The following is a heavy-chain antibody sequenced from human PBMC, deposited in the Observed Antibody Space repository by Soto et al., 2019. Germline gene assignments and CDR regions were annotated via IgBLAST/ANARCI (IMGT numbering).Heavy chain of an antibody. V-gene: IGHV4-4*02. CDR2: TFRDGNT. D-gene: IGHD2-8*01. CDR3: AAAPDNHGVLVS. CDR1: GDSLNNDNW. Sequence: QVQLQESGPGLVKPSGTLSLTCAVSGDSLNNDNWWTWVRQSPGKGLEWIGETFRDGNTNYSPSLKGRVPIPLGKARHPFSPSLTSVAAADPAIYFCAAAPDNHGVLVSRGQGTLVTVSS. J-gene: IGHJ4*02.